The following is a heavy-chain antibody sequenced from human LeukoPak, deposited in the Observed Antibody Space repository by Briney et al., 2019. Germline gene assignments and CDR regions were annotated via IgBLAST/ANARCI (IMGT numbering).Heavy chain of an antibody. Sequence: SETLSLTCSASGGSMTSYYWSWIRQPPVKGLEWIGYIYNSGNTNYNPSLKSRAIISVDTSKKQFSLNLNYVTAADTAVYFCARHSYDSGWYFFGYWGQGILVTVSS. V-gene: IGHV4-59*08. CDR2: IYNSGNT. CDR3: ARHSYDSGWYFFGY. J-gene: IGHJ4*02. D-gene: IGHD6-13*01. CDR1: GGSMTSYY.